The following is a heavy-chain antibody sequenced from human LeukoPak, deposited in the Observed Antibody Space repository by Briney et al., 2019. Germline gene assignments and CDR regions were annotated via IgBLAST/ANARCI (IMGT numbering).Heavy chain of an antibody. J-gene: IGHJ5*02. Sequence: SETLSLTCAVYGGSFSGYYWSWIRQPPGKGLEWIGEINHSGSTNYNPSLKSRVTISVDTSKNQFSLKLSSVTAADTAVYYCASGLPWFDPWGQGTLVTVSS. CDR3: ASGLPWFDP. CDR1: GGSFSGYY. V-gene: IGHV4-34*01. CDR2: INHSGST.